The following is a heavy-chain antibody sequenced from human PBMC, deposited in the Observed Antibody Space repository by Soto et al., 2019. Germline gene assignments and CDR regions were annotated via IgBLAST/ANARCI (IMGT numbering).Heavy chain of an antibody. D-gene: IGHD4-17*01. CDR1: GYSFTSYW. CDR3: ARVDYGDYYYYYGMDV. J-gene: IGHJ6*02. V-gene: IGHV5-10-1*01. CDR2: IDPSDSYT. Sequence: GESPKISCKGCGYSFTSYWISWVRQLAGKGLEWMGRIDPSDSYTNYSPSFQGHVTISADKSISSAYLQWSSLMSSDTAMYYCARVDYGDYYYYYGMDVWGQGTTVTVS.